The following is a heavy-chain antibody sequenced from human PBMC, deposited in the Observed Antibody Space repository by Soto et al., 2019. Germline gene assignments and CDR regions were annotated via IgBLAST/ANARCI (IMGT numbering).Heavy chain of an antibody. CDR3: ARDTRPERLKIAVAGTNDY. Sequence: GGSLRLSCAASGFTFSSYAMHWVRQAPGKGLEWVAVISYDGSNKYYADSVKGRFTISRDNSKNTLYLQMNSLRAEDTAVYYCARDTRPERLKIAVAGTNDYWGQGTLVTVSS. J-gene: IGHJ4*02. D-gene: IGHD6-19*01. CDR2: ISYDGSNK. CDR1: GFTFSSYA. V-gene: IGHV3-30-3*01.